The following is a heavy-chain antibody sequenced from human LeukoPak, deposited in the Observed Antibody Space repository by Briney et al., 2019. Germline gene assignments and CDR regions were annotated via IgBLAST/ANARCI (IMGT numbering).Heavy chain of an antibody. D-gene: IGHD3-22*01. CDR2: IDYSGNT. Sequence: SETLSLTCTVSGVSISTYYWTWIRQSPGKGLEWIGNIDYSGNTKYNPSLNSRVTISIDTSKNHFSLKLSSVTAADTAVYYCARWYYDSSGYRYYDYWGQGTLVIVSS. CDR3: ARWYYDSSGYRYYDY. V-gene: IGHV4-59*12. CDR1: GVSISTYY. J-gene: IGHJ4*02.